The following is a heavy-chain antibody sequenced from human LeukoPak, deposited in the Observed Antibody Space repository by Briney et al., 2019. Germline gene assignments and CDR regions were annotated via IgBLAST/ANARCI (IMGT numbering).Heavy chain of an antibody. CDR1: GFTFSSYS. V-gene: IGHV3-21*01. Sequence: GGSLRLSCAASGFTFSSYSMNWVRQAPGKGLEWVSYISSSSTYIYYADSVKGRFTVSRDNAKNSLDLQMNSLRAEDTAVYYCARAATGTFDYWGQGTLVTVSS. D-gene: IGHD1-7*01. CDR3: ARAATGTFDY. J-gene: IGHJ4*02. CDR2: ISSSSTYI.